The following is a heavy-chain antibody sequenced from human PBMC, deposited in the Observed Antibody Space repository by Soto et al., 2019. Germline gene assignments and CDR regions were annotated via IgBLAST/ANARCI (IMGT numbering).Heavy chain of an antibody. CDR2: ITETGGDT. V-gene: IGHV3-23*01. J-gene: IGHJ6*02. CDR1: GFTFSNFV. Sequence: PGGSLRPSCAASGFTFSNFVMRWVRQAPGKGLEWVSTITETGGDTYYTDSVKGRFTISRDNSKNTLYLQMSSLRAEDTALYYCTKASSDRHHMDVWGQGTTVTVSS. CDR3: TKASSDRHHMDV.